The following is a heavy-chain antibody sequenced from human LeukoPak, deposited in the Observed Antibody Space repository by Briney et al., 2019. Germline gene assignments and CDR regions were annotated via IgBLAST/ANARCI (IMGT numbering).Heavy chain of an antibody. V-gene: IGHV3-9*01. D-gene: IGHD3-10*01. CDR1: GFSFDDYA. CDR3: AKDSVLNTFDI. J-gene: IGHJ3*02. CDR2: ISWNSGTI. Sequence: GRSLRLSCAASGFSFDDYAMHWVRQAPGKGPEWVSGISWNSGTIGYADSVKGRFTISRDNAKNSLYLQMNSLRTEDTALYYCAKDSVLNTFDIWGQGTMVTVSS.